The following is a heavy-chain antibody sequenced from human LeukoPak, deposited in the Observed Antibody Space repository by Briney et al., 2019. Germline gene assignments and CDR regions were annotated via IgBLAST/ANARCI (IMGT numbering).Heavy chain of an antibody. CDR3: ARGPTYYDFWSGYSPYYYYGMDV. CDR1: GFTVSSNY. J-gene: IGHJ6*02. CDR2: IYSGGST. V-gene: IGHV3-66*01. Sequence: GGSLRLSCAASGFTVSSNYMSWVRQAPGKGLEWVSVIYSGGSTYYADSVKGRFTISRDNSKNTLCLQMNSLRAEDTAVYYCARGPTYYDFWSGYSPYYYYGMDVWGQGTTVTVSS. D-gene: IGHD3-3*01.